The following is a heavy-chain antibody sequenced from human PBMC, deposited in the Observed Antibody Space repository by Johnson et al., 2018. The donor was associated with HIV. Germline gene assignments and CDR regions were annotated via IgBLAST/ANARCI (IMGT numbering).Heavy chain of an antibody. D-gene: IGHD2-21*01. CDR2: IRYDGSNK. Sequence: QVQLVESGGGLDQPGGSLRLSCAASGFTFSSYGMHWVRQAPGKGLEWVAFIRYDGSNKYYADSVKGRFTISRDNSKNTVLLQMNSLRVEDTAVYYCARGGHCGGDCAGAKQALDIWGQGTMVTVSS. V-gene: IGHV3-30*02. J-gene: IGHJ3*02. CDR3: ARGGHCGGDCAGAKQALDI. CDR1: GFTFSSYG.